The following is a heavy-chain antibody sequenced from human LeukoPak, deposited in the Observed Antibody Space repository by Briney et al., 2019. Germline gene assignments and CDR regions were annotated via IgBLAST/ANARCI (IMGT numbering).Heavy chain of an antibody. V-gene: IGHV3-7*01. CDR1: GLTFCNYW. J-gene: IGHJ1*01. CDR2: IKTDGSEK. Sequence: PGGSLRLSCGGSGLTFCNYWMGWVRQAPGEGLQWVANIKTDGSEKYYVDSAKGRFTISRDNAKNSLYLQMNSLRAEDTAVYYCATYSSLNRREFQYWGQGTLLTVSS. D-gene: IGHD3-22*01. CDR3: ATYSSLNRREFQY.